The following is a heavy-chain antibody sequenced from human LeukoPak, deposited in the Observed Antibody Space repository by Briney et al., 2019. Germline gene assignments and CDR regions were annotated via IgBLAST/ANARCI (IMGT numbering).Heavy chain of an antibody. CDR2: IYYSGST. J-gene: IGHJ5*02. Sequence: PSETLSLTCTVSGGSISSYYWSWLRQPPGKGLEWIGYIYYSGSTNYNPSLKSRVTISVDTSKNQFSLKLSSVTAADTAVYYCARRLGGNWFDPWGQGTLVTVSS. CDR1: GGSISSYY. V-gene: IGHV4-59*01. CDR3: ARRLGGNWFDP. D-gene: IGHD3-22*01.